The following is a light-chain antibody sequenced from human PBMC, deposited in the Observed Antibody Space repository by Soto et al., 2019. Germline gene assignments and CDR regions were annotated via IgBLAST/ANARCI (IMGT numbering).Light chain of an antibody. J-gene: IGLJ2*01. V-gene: IGLV2-11*01. CDR2: DVT. CDR1: SSDIGGSNF. CDR3: CSDTGRVV. Sequence: QSVLPQPRSVSGSPGQSVTISCTGTSSDIGGSNFVSWYQQHPGKAPKLMIYDVTKRPSGFPDRFSGSKSGNTASLTISGLQADDEADYYCCSDTGRVVFGGGTKVTVL.